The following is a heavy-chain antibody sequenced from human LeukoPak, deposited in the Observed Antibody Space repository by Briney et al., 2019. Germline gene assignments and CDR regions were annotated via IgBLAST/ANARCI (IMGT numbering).Heavy chain of an antibody. CDR2: IRSKAYRGTT. J-gene: IGHJ4*02. CDR3: TRDHRYCSSTSCYVGFDY. V-gene: IGHV3-49*04. D-gene: IGHD2-2*01. Sequence: GGSLRLSCTASGFTFGDDAISSVRQAPGKGLGWVGFIRSKAYRGTTEYAASVKGRFTISRDNSKSIAYLQMNSLKTEDTAVYYCTRDHRYCSSTSCYVGFDYWGEATLVTVSP. CDR1: GFTFGDDA.